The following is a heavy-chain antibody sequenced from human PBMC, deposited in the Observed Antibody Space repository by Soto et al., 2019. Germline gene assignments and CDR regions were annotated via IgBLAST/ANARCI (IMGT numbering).Heavy chain of an antibody. V-gene: IGHV3-48*02. CDR2: ITGSSTTT. J-gene: IGHJ4*02. CDR3: ARVGTTTGTEDY. D-gene: IGHD1-1*01. CDR1: GFTFSDYS. Sequence: EVPLVESGGTLVQPGGSLRLSCAASGFTFSDYSMNWVRQAPGKGLEWISYITGSSTTTYYTHSVKGRFTISRDNAKRSLYLQMNSLRDEDTAVYYCARVGTTTGTEDYWGQGTLVTVSS.